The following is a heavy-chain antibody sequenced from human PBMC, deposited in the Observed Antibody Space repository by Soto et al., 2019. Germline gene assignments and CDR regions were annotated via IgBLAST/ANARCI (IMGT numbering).Heavy chain of an antibody. CDR2: ISSSSSYI. V-gene: IGHV3-21*04. Sequence: EVQLVESGGGLVKPGGSLRLSCAASGFTFSSYSMNWVRQAPGKGLEWVSSISSSSSYIYYADSVKGRFTISRDNAKNSLYLQMNSLRAEDTAVYYCAKDRIAAAGTGEGINRFDYWGQGTLVTVSS. J-gene: IGHJ4*02. CDR3: AKDRIAAAGTGEGINRFDY. CDR1: GFTFSSYS. D-gene: IGHD6-13*01.